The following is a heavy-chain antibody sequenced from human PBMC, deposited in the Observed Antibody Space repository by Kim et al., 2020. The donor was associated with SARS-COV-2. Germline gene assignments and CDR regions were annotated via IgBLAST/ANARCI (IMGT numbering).Heavy chain of an antibody. CDR3: ARDRRIAAGSNRFDP. D-gene: IGHD6-13*01. V-gene: IGHV3-11*06. J-gene: IGHJ5*02. Sequence: GWSLRLSCAASGFTFSDYYMSWIRQAPGKGLEWVSYISSSSSYTNYADSVKGRFTISRDNAKNSLYLQMNSLRAEDTAVYYCARDRRIAAGSNRFDPWGQGTLVTVSS. CDR2: ISSSSSYT. CDR1: GFTFSDYY.